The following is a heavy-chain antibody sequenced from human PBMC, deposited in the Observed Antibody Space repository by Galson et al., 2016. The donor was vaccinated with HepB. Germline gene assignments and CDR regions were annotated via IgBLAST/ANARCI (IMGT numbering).Heavy chain of an antibody. J-gene: IGHJ4*02. CDR2: INPSRGGI. V-gene: IGHV1-2*02. CDR3: ARGDGSPYYLDY. D-gene: IGHD3-10*01. CDR1: GYSFTDFY. Sequence: SVKVSCKASGYSFTDFYIHWLRQAPGQGFEWMGWINPSRGGINYAQTFQGRVTMTRDTSISTAYMELSRLTSDDTAVYYCARGDGSPYYLDYWGQGTLVTVSS.